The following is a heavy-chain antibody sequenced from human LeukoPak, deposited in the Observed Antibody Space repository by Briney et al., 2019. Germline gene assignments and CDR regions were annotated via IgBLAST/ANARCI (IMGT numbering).Heavy chain of an antibody. V-gene: IGHV4-39*01. J-gene: IGHJ3*02. D-gene: IGHD2/OR15-2a*01. Sequence: SETLSLTCSVSGGSISSRSYYWGRIRQPPGKGLEWIGSIYYSGRTYYNPSRKSRVTISVDTTKSQFSLKLSSVTAADTAVYYCAKHNKAFDIWGQGTMVTVSS. CDR2: IYYSGRT. CDR3: AKHNKAFDI. CDR1: GGSISSRSYY.